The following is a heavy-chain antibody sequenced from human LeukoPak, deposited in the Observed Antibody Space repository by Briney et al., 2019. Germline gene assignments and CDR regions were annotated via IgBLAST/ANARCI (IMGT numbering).Heavy chain of an antibody. Sequence: PSGTLSLTCAVSGGSISSSNWWSWVRQPPGKGLEWIGEIYHSGSTNYNPSLKSRVTISVDTSKNQFSLRLTSVTAADTAVYYCARSSRRPVRGVIMGYYMDVWGKGTTVTVSS. J-gene: IGHJ6*03. CDR2: IYHSGST. V-gene: IGHV4-4*02. CDR3: ARSSRRPVRGVIMGYYMDV. D-gene: IGHD3-10*01. CDR1: GGSISSSNW.